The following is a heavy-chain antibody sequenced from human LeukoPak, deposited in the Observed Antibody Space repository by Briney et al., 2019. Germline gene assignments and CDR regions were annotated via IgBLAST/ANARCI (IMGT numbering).Heavy chain of an antibody. Sequence: SETLSLTCTVSGGSISSYYWSWIRQPPGKGLEWIGYIYYSGSTNYNPSLKSRLTISVDTSKNQFSLKLSSVTAADTAVYYCARAEWELDDAFDIWGQGTMVTVSS. D-gene: IGHD1-26*01. CDR1: GGSISSYY. V-gene: IGHV4-59*08. CDR3: ARAEWELDDAFDI. CDR2: IYYSGST. J-gene: IGHJ3*02.